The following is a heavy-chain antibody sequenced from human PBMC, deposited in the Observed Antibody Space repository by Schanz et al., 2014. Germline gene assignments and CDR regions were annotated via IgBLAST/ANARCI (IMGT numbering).Heavy chain of an antibody. Sequence: QVQLVQSGAEVKKPGASVRVSCKASGYTFTTYAMSWVRQAPGQGLEWVGWISVYNHNKEYDQKFQGRVTMTTDTSTSTVYSELRSLRSDDTAVYYCARSAGRDFWSGYYTRFDYWGQGTLVTVSS. V-gene: IGHV1-18*01. D-gene: IGHD3-3*01. CDR3: ARSAGRDFWSGYYTRFDY. CDR1: GYTFTTYA. J-gene: IGHJ4*02. CDR2: ISVYNHNK.